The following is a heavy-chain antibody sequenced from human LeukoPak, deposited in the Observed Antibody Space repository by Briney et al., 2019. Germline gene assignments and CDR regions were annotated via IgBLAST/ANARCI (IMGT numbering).Heavy chain of an antibody. V-gene: IGHV5-51*01. D-gene: IGHD1-26*01. CDR1: GYSFTSYW. Sequence: GESLKISCKGSGYSFTSYWIGWVRQMPGKGLEWMGIIYPGDSDTRYSPSFQGQVTISADKSISTAYLQWSSLKASDTAMYYCARPLRGGSYLDAFDIWGQGTMVTVSS. CDR2: IYPGDSDT. J-gene: IGHJ3*02. CDR3: ARPLRGGSYLDAFDI.